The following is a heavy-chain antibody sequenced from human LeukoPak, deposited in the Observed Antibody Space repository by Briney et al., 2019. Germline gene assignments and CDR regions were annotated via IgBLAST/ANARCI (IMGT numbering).Heavy chain of an antibody. D-gene: IGHD6-19*01. V-gene: IGHV4-59*08. J-gene: IGHJ4*02. Sequence: SETLSLTCSVSGGSISGYYWSWIRHPPGTELEWIGYVYYSENTKYNPSLESRVTISLDTSKNQFSLKLNSVTTADTAVYFCTRRVAVTGTPKAYFDYWGQGILVTVSS. CDR2: VYYSENT. CDR1: GGSISGYY. CDR3: TRRVAVTGTPKAYFDY.